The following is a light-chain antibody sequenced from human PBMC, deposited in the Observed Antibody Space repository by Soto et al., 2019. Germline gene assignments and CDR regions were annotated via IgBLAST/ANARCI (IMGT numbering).Light chain of an antibody. CDR3: QRYGSSPKA. J-gene: IGKJ1*01. CDR1: QNVSSSY. Sequence: EIVLTQSPGTLSLSPGERATLSCRASQNVSSSYLAWYQQKPGQAPRLLIYGASSRATGIPDRFSGSGSGTDFTLTISRLEPEDFAVYYCQRYGSSPKAFGQGTKVEIK. V-gene: IGKV3-20*01. CDR2: GAS.